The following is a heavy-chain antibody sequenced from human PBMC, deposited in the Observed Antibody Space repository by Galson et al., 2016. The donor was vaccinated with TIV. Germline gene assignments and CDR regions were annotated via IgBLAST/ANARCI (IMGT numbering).Heavy chain of an antibody. J-gene: IGHJ4*02. D-gene: IGHD4-17*01. CDR2: IDPRSVAT. CDR3: ARARYGDYFDH. Sequence: SVKVSCKASGDTFTGYYVHWVRQAPGQGLEWMGWIDPRSVATNYAQKFQGRVTTTRDTSISTAHMELTRLTPDDTAVYYCARARYGDYFDHWGQGTLVTVSS. CDR1: GDTFTGYY. V-gene: IGHV1-2*02.